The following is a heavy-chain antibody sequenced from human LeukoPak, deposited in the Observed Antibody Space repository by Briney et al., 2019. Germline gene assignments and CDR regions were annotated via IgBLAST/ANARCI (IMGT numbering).Heavy chain of an antibody. CDR1: GFTFSDYY. D-gene: IGHD1-1*01. CDR2: ISSSSSYT. Sequence: GGSLRLSCAASGFTFSDYYMGWIRQAPGKGLEWVSYISSSSSYTNYADSVKGRFTISRDNAKNSLYLQMNSLRAEDTAVYYCARDSVAGTASGDYWGQGTLVTVSS. J-gene: IGHJ4*02. V-gene: IGHV3-11*06. CDR3: ARDSVAGTASGDY.